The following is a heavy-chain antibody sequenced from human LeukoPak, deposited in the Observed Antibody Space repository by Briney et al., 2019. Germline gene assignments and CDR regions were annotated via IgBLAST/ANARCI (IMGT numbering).Heavy chain of an antibody. D-gene: IGHD6-13*01. CDR2: IYYSGST. V-gene: IGHV4-59*01. Sequence: SETLSLTCTVSGGPISSYYWSWIRQPPGKGLEWIGYIYYSGSTNYNPSLKSRVTISVDTSKNQFSLKLSSVTAADTAVYYCARGVAAAGTWGQGTLVTVSS. J-gene: IGHJ5*02. CDR1: GGPISSYY. CDR3: ARGVAAAGT.